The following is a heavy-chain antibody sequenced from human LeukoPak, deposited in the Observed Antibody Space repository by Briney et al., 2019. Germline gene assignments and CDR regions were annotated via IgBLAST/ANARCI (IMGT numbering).Heavy chain of an antibody. CDR1: GGSIDITNY. D-gene: IGHD3-22*01. CDR2: ISHDGTT. J-gene: IGHJ4*02. Sequence: PSQTLSLTCGVSGGSIDITNYWSWVRQAPGKGLEWIGEISHDGTTNYNPSLRSRVAMSFDTANNQFSLSLTSVTAADTAVYYCTREDRPFCPFAYWGQGVLVTVSS. CDR3: TREDRPFCPFAY. V-gene: IGHV4-4*02.